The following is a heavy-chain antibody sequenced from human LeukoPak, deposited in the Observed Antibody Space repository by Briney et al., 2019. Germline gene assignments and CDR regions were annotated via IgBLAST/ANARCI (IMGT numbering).Heavy chain of an antibody. CDR3: AREVVPVRAGGYEDY. CDR2: IYYSGST. D-gene: IGHD5-18*01. Sequence: SETLSLTCTVSGGSISSSSYYWGWIRQPPGKGLEWIGSIYYSGSTYYNPSLKSRVTISVDTSKNQFSLKLSSVTAADTAVYYCAREVVPVRAGGYEDYWGQGTLVTVSS. CDR1: GGSISSSSYY. J-gene: IGHJ4*02. V-gene: IGHV4-39*07.